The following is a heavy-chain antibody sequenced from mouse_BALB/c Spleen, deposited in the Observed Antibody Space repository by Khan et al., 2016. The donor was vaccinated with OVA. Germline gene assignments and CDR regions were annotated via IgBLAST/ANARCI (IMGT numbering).Heavy chain of an antibody. CDR1: GFTFSRFG. Sequence: EVELVESGGGLVQPGGSRKLSCAASGFTFSRFGMHWVRQAPEKGLEWVAYISSGSSTIYYGDTVKGRFTIPRDNPKNTLFLQMTSLRSEDTAMYYCARDCNFDYWGQGTTLTVSS. V-gene: IGHV5-17*02. CDR3: ARDCNFDY. J-gene: IGHJ2*01. CDR2: ISSGSSTI.